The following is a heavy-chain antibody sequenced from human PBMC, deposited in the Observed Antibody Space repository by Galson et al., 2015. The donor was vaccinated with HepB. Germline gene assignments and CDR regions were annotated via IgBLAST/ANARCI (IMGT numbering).Heavy chain of an antibody. CDR2: ISSDGGEK. CDR1: GFSFRNYG. Sequence: SLRLSCAASGFSFRNYGMHWVRQAAPGKGLEWVAAISSDGGEKFYAESMQGQFTISRDNSKNTLYLQMNSLRAEDTAVYYCASSLVRGKWYFDYWGQGTLVTVSS. J-gene: IGHJ4*02. CDR3: ASSLVRGKWYFDY. V-gene: IGHV3-30*03. D-gene: IGHD3-10*01.